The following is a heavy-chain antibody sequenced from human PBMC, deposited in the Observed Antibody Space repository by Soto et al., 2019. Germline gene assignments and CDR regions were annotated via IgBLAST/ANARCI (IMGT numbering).Heavy chain of an antibody. CDR2: INHSGST. J-gene: IGHJ5*02. CDR1: GGSFSGYY. Sequence: SETLSLTCAVYGGSFSGYYWSWIRQPPGKGLEWIGEINHSGSTNYNPSLKSRVTISVDTSKNQFSLKLSSVTAADTAVYYCARGYSTPPRGNWFDPWGQGTLVTVSS. CDR3: ARGYSTPPRGNWFDP. V-gene: IGHV4-34*01. D-gene: IGHD6-13*01.